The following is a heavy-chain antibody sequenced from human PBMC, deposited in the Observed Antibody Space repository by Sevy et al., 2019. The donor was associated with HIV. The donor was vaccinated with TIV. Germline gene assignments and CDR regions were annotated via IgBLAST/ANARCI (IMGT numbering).Heavy chain of an antibody. CDR2: IYPGDSDT. Sequence: GESLKISCKGSGYSFTSYWIGWVRQMPGKGLEWMGIIYPGDSDTRYSPSFQGQVTISADKSISTAYLQCSSLKASDTAMYYCARDIAAAGTSDAFDIWGQGTMVTVSS. V-gene: IGHV5-51*01. CDR1: GYSFTSYW. J-gene: IGHJ3*02. D-gene: IGHD6-13*01. CDR3: ARDIAAAGTSDAFDI.